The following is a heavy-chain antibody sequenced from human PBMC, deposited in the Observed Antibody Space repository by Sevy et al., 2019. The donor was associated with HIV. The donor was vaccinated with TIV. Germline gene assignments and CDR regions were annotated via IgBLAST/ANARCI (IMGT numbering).Heavy chain of an antibody. J-gene: IGHJ4*02. V-gene: IGHV3-30*18. CDR1: GFTFSSYG. CDR3: AKDANRLWFGETGHFDY. D-gene: IGHD3-10*01. Sequence: GGSLRLSCAASGFTFSSYGMHWVRQAPGKGLEWVAVISYDGSNKYYADSVKGRFTISRDNSKNTLYLQMNSLRAEDTAVYYCAKDANRLWFGETGHFDYWGQGTLVTVSS. CDR2: ISYDGSNK.